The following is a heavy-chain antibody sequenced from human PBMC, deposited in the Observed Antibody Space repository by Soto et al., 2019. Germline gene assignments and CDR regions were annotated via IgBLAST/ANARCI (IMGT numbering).Heavy chain of an antibody. D-gene: IGHD3-16*01. J-gene: IGHJ4*02. Sequence: QVQLVQSGAEAKMPGSSVQVSCKASGDTINNFIFSWVRQAPGQGLEWMGRIIPMHGITNLEKEFGGSLTINAENVTNNYYMDLSSLISEDTAGYFCATGELRFGGDVNRWGQGTRVTVSS. CDR2: IIPMHGIT. V-gene: IGHV1-69*02. CDR1: GDTINNFI. CDR3: ATGELRFGGDVNR.